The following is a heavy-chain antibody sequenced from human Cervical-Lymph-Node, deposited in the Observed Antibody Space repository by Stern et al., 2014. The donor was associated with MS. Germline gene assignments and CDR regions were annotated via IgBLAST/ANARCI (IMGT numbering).Heavy chain of an antibody. CDR3: ASGYDYFDY. CDR1: GVTFSLYG. Sequence: EVQLVESGGWLVQPGGSLRLSCAASGVTFSLYGMNWVRQAPGKGLEWVSFISSSSSNIYYEDSVEGRLTMSRDNCKKWLYFQMNSLRADYTSVYYYASGYDYFDYWGQGTLVTVSS. D-gene: IGHD5-12*01. V-gene: IGHV3-48*01. CDR2: ISSSSSNI. J-gene: IGHJ4*02.